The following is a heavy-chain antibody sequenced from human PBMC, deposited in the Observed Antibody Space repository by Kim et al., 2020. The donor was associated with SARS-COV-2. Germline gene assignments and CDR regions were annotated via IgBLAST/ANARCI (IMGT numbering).Heavy chain of an antibody. CDR3: TRDWGYSGYGD. D-gene: IGHD5-12*01. V-gene: IGHV3-49*02. J-gene: IGHJ4*02. Sequence: TEYAASVKGRFTISRDDSKSIAYLQMNSLKTEDTAVYYCTRDWGYSGYGDWGQGTLVTVSS. CDR2: T.